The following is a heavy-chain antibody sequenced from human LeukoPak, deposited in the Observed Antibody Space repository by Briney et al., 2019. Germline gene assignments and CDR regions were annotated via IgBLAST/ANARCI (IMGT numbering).Heavy chain of an antibody. J-gene: IGHJ6*03. CDR1: GGSISSYY. D-gene: IGHD6-19*01. V-gene: IGHV4-4*07. CDR3: ARTSSLGSGVYYYYYYMDV. Sequence: SETLSLTCTVPGGSISSYYWSWIRQPAGKGLEWIGRIYTSGSTNYNPSLKSRVTMSVDTSKNQFSLKLSSVTAADTAVYYCARTSSLGSGVYYYYYYMDVWGKGTTVTVSS. CDR2: IYTSGST.